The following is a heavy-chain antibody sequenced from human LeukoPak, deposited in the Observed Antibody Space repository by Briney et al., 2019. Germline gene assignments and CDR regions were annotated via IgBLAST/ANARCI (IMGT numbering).Heavy chain of an antibody. CDR3: AFSSGWYYFDY. CDR1: GYTFTSYD. CDR2: MNPNSGNT. V-gene: IGHV1-8*03. J-gene: IGHJ4*02. Sequence: ASVKVSCKASGYTFTSYDINWVRQATGQGLEWMGLMNPNSGNTGYAQKFQGRVTITRNTSISTAYMELSSLRSEDTAVYYCAFSSGWYYFDYWGQGTLVTVSS. D-gene: IGHD6-19*01.